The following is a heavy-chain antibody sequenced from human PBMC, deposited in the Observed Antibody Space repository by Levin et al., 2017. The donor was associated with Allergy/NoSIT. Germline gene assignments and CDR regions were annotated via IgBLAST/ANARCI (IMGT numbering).Heavy chain of an antibody. Sequence: SETLSLTCTVSGDSLNGYYWSWLRQTPGKGLEWIGRIHSIGTTSYNPSLKSRVNISLDTAKNQFSLVMTSVTAADTAVYYCTRGGGYCSNKSCTWFDPWGQGKLVRVSS. CDR1: GDSLNGYY. J-gene: IGHJ5*02. CDR2: IHSIGTT. D-gene: IGHD2-15*01. CDR3: TRGGGYCSNKSCTWFDP. V-gene: IGHV4-4*07.